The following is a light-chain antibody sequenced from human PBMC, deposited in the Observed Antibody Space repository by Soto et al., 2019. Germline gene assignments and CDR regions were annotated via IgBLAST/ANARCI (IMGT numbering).Light chain of an antibody. Sequence: QSALTQPPSASGSPGQSVTISCTGTNSDVGGYNHVSWYQQHPGNAPKLLIYEVNKRPSGVPDRFSGSTSGNTASLTGAGLQAEDEADYFCNSYAGSIGVFGGGTKLTVL. J-gene: IGLJ2*01. V-gene: IGLV2-8*01. CDR1: NSDVGGYNH. CDR3: NSYAGSIGV. CDR2: EVN.